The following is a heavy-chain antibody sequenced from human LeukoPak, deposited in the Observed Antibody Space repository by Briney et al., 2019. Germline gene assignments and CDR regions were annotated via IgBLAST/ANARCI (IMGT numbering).Heavy chain of an antibody. CDR1: GYTFTGYY. CDR2: INPNSGGT. V-gene: IGHV1-2*02. CDR3: GRSGWYDYEFWRSYYYYMEV. D-gene: IGHD3-3*01. Sequence: ASVKVSCKASGYTFTGYYMHWVRQAPGQGLEWMGWINPNSGGTNYAQKLQGRVTMTRDTSISTAYMELSRLRSDDTAVYCCGRSGWYDYEFWRSYYYYMEVWGEGTTVSVSS. J-gene: IGHJ6*03.